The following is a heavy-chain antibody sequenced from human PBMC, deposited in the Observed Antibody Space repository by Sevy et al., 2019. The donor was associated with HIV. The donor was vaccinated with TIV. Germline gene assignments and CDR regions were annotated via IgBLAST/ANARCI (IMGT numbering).Heavy chain of an antibody. CDR1: GFTFSSYS. CDR3: ATGKVNYYDSSFARV. Sequence: GGYLRLSCAASGFTFSSYSMNWVRQAPGKGLEWVSSISSSSSYIYYADSVKGRFTISRDNAKNSLYLQMNSLRAEVPAVYYCATGKVNYYDSSFARVWGQGTLVTVSS. CDR2: ISSSSSYI. V-gene: IGHV3-21*01. J-gene: IGHJ4*02. D-gene: IGHD3-22*01.